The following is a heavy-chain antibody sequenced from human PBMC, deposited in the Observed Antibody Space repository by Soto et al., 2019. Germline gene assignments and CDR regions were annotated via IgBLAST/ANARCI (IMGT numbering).Heavy chain of an antibody. CDR1: GFSFSTYA. CDR3: ARGARVVPRDAFDI. V-gene: IGHV3-30-3*01. CDR2: ISSEGTTK. J-gene: IGHJ3*02. Sequence: QVQLVESGGGVVQPGRSLRLSCAASGFSFSTYAMHWVRQAPGKGLWWVAVISSEGTTKYNSDSVKGPFTISRDNAKNTLYLEMNRLRPEDTAVYYSARGARVVPRDAFDIWGQGTMVTVSS. D-gene: IGHD2-15*01.